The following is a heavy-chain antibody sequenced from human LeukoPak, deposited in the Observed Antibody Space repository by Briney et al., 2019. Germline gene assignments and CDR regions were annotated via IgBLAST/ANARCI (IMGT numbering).Heavy chain of an antibody. CDR2: ISGSGGST. J-gene: IGHJ4*02. CDR1: GFTFSSYA. D-gene: IGHD5-12*01. CDR3: AKGSGYSGYDLLDY. V-gene: IGHV3-23*01. Sequence: GRTLRLSCAASGFTFSSYAMSWGRQAPGDGLGGVSAISGSGGSTYYADSVKGRFTISRDNSKNTLYLQMNSLRAEDTAVYYCAKGSGYSGYDLLDYWGQGSLVTVSS.